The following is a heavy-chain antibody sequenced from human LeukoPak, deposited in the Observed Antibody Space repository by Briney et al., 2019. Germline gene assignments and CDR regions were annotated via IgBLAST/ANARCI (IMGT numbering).Heavy chain of an antibody. CDR3: AKYDSSGYYYDY. CDR1: GFTFSSYG. D-gene: IGHD3-22*01. J-gene: IGHJ4*02. CDR2: ISGSGGST. Sequence: GGSLRLSCAASGFTFSSYGTSWVRQAPGKGLEWVSAISGSGGSTYYADSVKGRFTISRDNSKNTLYLQMNSLRAEDTAVYYCAKYDSSGYYYDYWGQGTLVTVSS. V-gene: IGHV3-23*01.